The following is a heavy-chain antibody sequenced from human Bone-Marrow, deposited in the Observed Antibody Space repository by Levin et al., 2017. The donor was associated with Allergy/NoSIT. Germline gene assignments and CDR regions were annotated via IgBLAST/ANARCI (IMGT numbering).Heavy chain of an antibody. Sequence: SETLSLTCAVSNSSISSGYYWGWIRQPPGRGLEWLGNIFHSGSTDYSTSLKSRVTISVDTSKNEFSLKLSSVTAADTAVYYCARGGAVLNSGAIDHWGQGTLVTVSS. CDR3: ARGGAVLNSGAIDH. D-gene: IGHD4/OR15-4a*01. CDR2: IFHSGST. CDR1: NSSISSGYY. J-gene: IGHJ4*02. V-gene: IGHV4-38-2*01.